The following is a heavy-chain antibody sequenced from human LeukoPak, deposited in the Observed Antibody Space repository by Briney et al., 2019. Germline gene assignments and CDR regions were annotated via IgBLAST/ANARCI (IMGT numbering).Heavy chain of an antibody. Sequence: SETLSLTCTVSGGSISSYYWSWIRQPAGKGLEWIGRIYTSGSTNYNPSLKSRVTMSVDTSKDQFSLKLSSVTAADTAVYYCARDRGYYDSSGYYSYYYGMDVWGQGTTVTVSS. V-gene: IGHV4-4*07. CDR3: ARDRGYYDSSGYYSYYYGMDV. D-gene: IGHD3-22*01. CDR2: IYTSGST. J-gene: IGHJ6*02. CDR1: GGSISSYY.